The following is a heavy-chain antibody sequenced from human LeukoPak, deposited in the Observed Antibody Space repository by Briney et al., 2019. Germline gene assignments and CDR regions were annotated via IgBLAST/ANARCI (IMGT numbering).Heavy chain of an antibody. Sequence: GGSLRLSCAASGFTFGTHAMTWVRQAPGKGLEWVSGMSGRGDTTYYADSVKGRFTISRDNSKNTLFLQMNSLRAEDTAVYYCTKLAGIRGWYVYYFDYWGQGTLVTVS. V-gene: IGHV3-23*01. CDR1: GFTFGTHA. D-gene: IGHD6-19*01. J-gene: IGHJ4*02. CDR2: MSGRGDTT. CDR3: TKLAGIRGWYVYYFDY.